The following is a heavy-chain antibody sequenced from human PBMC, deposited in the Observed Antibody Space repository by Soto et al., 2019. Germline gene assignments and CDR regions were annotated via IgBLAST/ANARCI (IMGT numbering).Heavy chain of an antibody. CDR1: GFTFSTHA. J-gene: IGHJ4*02. CDR2: VSFDGSNK. V-gene: IGHV3-30-3*01. Sequence: QVQLVESGGGVVQPGRSLRLSCAASGFTFSTHAMHWVRQAPGKGLECVAIVSFDGSNKYYADSVKGRFTISRDNSKNTRYLQMSGLTPEDTAFYYCAIDQTGITTAGGGRIDHWGQGTLVTVSS. D-gene: IGHD6-13*01. CDR3: AIDQTGITTAGGGRIDH.